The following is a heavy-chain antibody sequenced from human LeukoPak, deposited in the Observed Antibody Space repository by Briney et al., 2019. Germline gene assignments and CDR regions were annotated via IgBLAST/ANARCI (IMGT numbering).Heavy chain of an antibody. CDR1: GYSFTSYW. V-gene: IGHV5-10-1*01. CDR3: ARLPFFECCSSTSCPFGFDP. Sequence: GESLKISCKGSGYSFTSYWISWVRQMPGKGLEGMGRIEPSDSYTNSTTSFQGHVTISADKSISTAYVQWSSLKASDTAMYYCARLPFFECCSSTSCPFGFDPWGQGTLVTVSS. D-gene: IGHD2-2*01. CDR2: IEPSDSYT. J-gene: IGHJ5*02.